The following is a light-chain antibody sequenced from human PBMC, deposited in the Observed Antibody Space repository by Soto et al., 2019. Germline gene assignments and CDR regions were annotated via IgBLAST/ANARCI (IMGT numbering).Light chain of an antibody. V-gene: IGKV3-20*01. Sequence: EIVLTQSPGTLSLSPGERATLSCRASQSVSSSYLAWYQQKPGQAPRLLIYGASSRATGIPDRFSGSGSGTDFTLTISRLEPEDFAVYYCHQYGSSPNTFGGGTKVEIK. J-gene: IGKJ4*01. CDR3: HQYGSSPNT. CDR1: QSVSSSY. CDR2: GAS.